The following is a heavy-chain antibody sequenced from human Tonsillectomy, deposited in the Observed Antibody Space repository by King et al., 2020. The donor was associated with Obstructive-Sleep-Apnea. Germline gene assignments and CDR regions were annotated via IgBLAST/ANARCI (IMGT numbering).Heavy chain of an antibody. J-gene: IGHJ4*02. Sequence: DVQLVESGGGLVQPGGSLRLSCAASGFTFSSYAMSWVRQAPGKGLEWVSAISGSGGRTYYADSVKGRFTISRDNSKNTMYLQMNSLRGEDTAVYYCAKDSGHSGSGRRYEFFFSVDYWGQGTLVTVSS. CDR1: GFTFSSYA. D-gene: IGHD5-12*01. CDR2: ISGSGGRT. CDR3: AKDSGHSGSGRRYEFFFSVDY. V-gene: IGHV3-23*04.